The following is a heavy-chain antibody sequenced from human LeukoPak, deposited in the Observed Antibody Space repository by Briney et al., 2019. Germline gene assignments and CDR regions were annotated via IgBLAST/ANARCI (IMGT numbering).Heavy chain of an antibody. J-gene: IGHJ4*02. D-gene: IGHD2-2*02. CDR3: ASYCSSTSCYMEVGDY. CDR2: INPNSGGT. V-gene: IGHV1-2*02. CDR1: GYTFTGYY. Sequence: ASVKVSCKASGYTFTGYYMHWVRQAPGQGLEWMGWINPNSGGTNYAQKFQGRVTMTRDTSISTAYMELSRLRSDDTAVYYCASYCSSTSCYMEVGDYWGQGTLVTVSS.